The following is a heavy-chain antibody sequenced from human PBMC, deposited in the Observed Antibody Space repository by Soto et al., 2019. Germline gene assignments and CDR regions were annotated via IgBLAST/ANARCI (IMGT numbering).Heavy chain of an antibody. Sequence: QVQVVESGGGLVKPGGSLRLSCSVSGFTFSDFYMTWVRQAPGKGLEWVSYISDNSLKTYYADSVKGRFAISRDNTADSLYLQMNSLRPDDTAIYFCARMEWSGGYHFDYWGQGALVLVSS. D-gene: IGHD3-10*02. J-gene: IGHJ4*02. CDR1: GFTFSDFY. V-gene: IGHV3-11*01. CDR3: ARMEWSGGYHFDY. CDR2: ISDNSLKT.